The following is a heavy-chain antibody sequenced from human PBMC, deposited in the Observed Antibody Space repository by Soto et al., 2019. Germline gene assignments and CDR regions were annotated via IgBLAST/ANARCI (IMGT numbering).Heavy chain of an antibody. J-gene: IGHJ4*01. Sequence: VAEGTIVDLGDCWIWNHKNPGKGLEWIGYIYYSGRTYYNPSLKSRVTISVDTSKNQFSLKLSSVTAAVLSEYYYGIGNISSICAYWRNGTLVTVSS. V-gene: IGHV4-31*02. CDR1: EGTIVDLGDC. CDR2: IYYSGRT. CDR3: GIGNISSICAY. D-gene: IGHD6-6*01.